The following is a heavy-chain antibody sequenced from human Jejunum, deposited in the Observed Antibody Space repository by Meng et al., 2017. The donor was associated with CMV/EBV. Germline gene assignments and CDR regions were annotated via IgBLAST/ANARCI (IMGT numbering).Heavy chain of an antibody. Sequence: CTFSSPWVPWLRQGPGKGLVWVSRINGVGSDISYADSVKGRFTISRDNAKNTLYLQMNSLRADDMAVYYCVIAGSGNAYGLFDYWGQGTLVTVSS. CDR3: VIAGSGNAYGLFDY. J-gene: IGHJ4*02. CDR1: CTFSSPW. CDR2: INGVGSDI. D-gene: IGHD1-26*01. V-gene: IGHV3-74*01.